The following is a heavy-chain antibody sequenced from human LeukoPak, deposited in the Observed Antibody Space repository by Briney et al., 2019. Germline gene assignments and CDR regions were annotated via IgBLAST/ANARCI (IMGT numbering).Heavy chain of an antibody. J-gene: IGHJ6*03. D-gene: IGHD6-6*01. CDR2: IYYSGST. Sequence: PSETLSLTCTVSGGSISSYYWSWIRQPPGKGLEWIGYIYYSGSTNYNPSLKSRVTISVDTSKNQFSLKLSSVTAADTAVYYCARDSGSSLRYYYMDVWGKGTTVTVSS. CDR3: ARDSGSSLRYYYMDV. CDR1: GGSISSYY. V-gene: IGHV4-59*01.